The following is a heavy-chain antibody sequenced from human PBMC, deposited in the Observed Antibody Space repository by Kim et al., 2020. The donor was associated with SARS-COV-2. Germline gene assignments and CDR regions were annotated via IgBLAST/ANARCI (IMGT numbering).Heavy chain of an antibody. CDR1: GGSVSSGSYY. D-gene: IGHD4-17*01. V-gene: IGHV4-61*01. J-gene: IGHJ4*02. CDR3: ARGPHDYGDTPFDY. Sequence: SETLSLTCTVSGGSVSSGSYYWSWIRQPPGKGLEWIGYIYYSGSTNYNPSLKSRVTISVDTSKNQFSLKLSSVTAADTAVYYCARGPHDYGDTPFDYWGQGTLVTVPS. CDR2: IYYSGST.